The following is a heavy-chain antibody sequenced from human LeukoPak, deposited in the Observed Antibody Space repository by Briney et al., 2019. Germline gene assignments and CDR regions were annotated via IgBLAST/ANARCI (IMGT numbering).Heavy chain of an antibody. CDR3: ARDANSDAFNI. V-gene: IGHV3-33*01. Sequence: GGSLRLSCAASGFSLSNYGMHGVRQTPGKGLEWVAVIWKDGSDRKYADSVKGRFTISRDNSKNTLYLQMNSLRVEDTAVYYCARDANSDAFNIWGQGTMVTVSS. CDR1: GFSLSNYG. D-gene: IGHD5-24*01. CDR2: IWKDGSDR. J-gene: IGHJ3*02.